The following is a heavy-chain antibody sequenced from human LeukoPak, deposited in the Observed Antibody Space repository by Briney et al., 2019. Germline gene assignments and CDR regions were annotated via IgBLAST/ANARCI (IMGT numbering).Heavy chain of an antibody. D-gene: IGHD2-15*01. J-gene: IGHJ3*02. V-gene: IGHV3-66*01. Sequence: GGSLRLSCAASGFSVNTNYMTWVRQAPGKGLEWVSVLYSGGGVYYADSVKDRFTISRDYSQNTLLLQMSSLRAEDTALYYCARGKTSGDIVEDAFDIWGQETMVAVSS. CDR1: GFSVNTNY. CDR2: LYSGGGV. CDR3: ARGKTSGDIVEDAFDI.